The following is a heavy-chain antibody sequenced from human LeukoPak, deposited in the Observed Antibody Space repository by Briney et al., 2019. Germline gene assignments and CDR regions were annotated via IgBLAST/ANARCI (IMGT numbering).Heavy chain of an antibody. CDR3: TTGARDSSGYYNFDY. D-gene: IGHD3-22*01. J-gene: IGHJ4*02. V-gene: IGHV3-15*01. CDR1: GFTVTNAW. Sequence: GGSLRLSCAVSGFTVTNAWMNWVRQSPGKGLEWVGRIKSKTDGGTIDYGAPVKGRFNISRDDSKNTLYLQMNSLKTEDTAMYHCTTGARDSSGYYNFDYWGQGTLVTVSS. CDR2: IKSKTDGGTI.